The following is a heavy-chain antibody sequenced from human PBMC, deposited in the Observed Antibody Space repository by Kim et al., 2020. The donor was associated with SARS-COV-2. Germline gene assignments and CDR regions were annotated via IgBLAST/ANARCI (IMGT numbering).Heavy chain of an antibody. CDR2: IWYDGSNK. Sequence: GGSLRLSCAASGFTFSSYGMHWVRQAPGKGLEWVAVIWYDGSNKYYADSVKGRFTISRDNSKNTLYLQMNSLRAEDTAVYYCARDNERSIAARPGYYYGMDVWGQGTTVTVSS. CDR1: GFTFSSYG. V-gene: IGHV3-33*01. CDR3: ARDNERSIAARPGYYYGMDV. D-gene: IGHD6-6*01. J-gene: IGHJ6*02.